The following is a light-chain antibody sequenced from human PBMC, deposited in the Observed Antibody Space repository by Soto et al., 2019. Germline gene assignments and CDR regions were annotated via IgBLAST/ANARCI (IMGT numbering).Light chain of an antibody. CDR1: SSDVGGYNY. Sequence: QSALTQPRSVSGCPGQSVTISCTGTSSDVGGYNYVSWYQQHPGKAPKLMIYDVSKRPSGVPDRFSGSKSGNTASLTISGLQAEDEADYYCCSYAGSYTLTFGGGTKLTVL. CDR3: CSYAGSYTLT. V-gene: IGLV2-11*01. J-gene: IGLJ3*02. CDR2: DVS.